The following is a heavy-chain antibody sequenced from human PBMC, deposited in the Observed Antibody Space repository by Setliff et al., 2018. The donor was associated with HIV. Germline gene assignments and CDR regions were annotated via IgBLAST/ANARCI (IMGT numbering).Heavy chain of an antibody. CDR1: GYAFTNYY. D-gene: IGHD3-10*01. V-gene: IGHV1-46*01. J-gene: IGHJ6*02. Sequence: GASVKVSCKASGYAFTNYYLHWVRQAPGQGLAWMGIINPSGGSTIYAQKLQGRVTMTRDTSTNTVYMDLSSLRSEDTAVYYCASPSFGDVDYYYGMDVWGQGTTVTVSS. CDR3: ASPSFGDVDYYYGMDV. CDR2: INPSGGST.